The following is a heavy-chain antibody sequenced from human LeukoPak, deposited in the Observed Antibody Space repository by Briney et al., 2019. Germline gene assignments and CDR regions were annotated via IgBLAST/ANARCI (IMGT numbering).Heavy chain of an antibody. V-gene: IGHV3-48*03. CDR2: ISSSGSTI. CDR3: AELGITMIGGV. J-gene: IGHJ6*04. Sequence: PGGSLRLSCAASGFTFSSYEMNWVRHAPGKGLEWVSYISSSGSTIYYADSVKGRFTISRDNAKNSLYLQMNSLRAEDTAVYCCAELGITMIGGVWGKGTTVTISS. D-gene: IGHD3-10*02. CDR1: GFTFSSYE.